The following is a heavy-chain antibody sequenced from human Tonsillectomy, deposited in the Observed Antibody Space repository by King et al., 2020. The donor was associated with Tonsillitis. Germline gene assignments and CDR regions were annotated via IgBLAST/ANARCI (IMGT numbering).Heavy chain of an antibody. D-gene: IGHD3-16*01. J-gene: IGHJ5*02. CDR3: ARDVRYDYAWGSYPNWFDP. V-gene: IGHV3-7*03. Sequence: VQLVESGGGLVQPGGSLRLSCAASGFTFSNYWMSWVRQAPGKGLEWVANIKEDGSEKYVDSVKGRFTISRDNAKNSLYLQMNSLRAEDTAVYYCARDVRYDYAWGSYPNWFDPWGQGTLVTVSS. CDR1: GFTFSNYW. CDR2: IKEDGSEK.